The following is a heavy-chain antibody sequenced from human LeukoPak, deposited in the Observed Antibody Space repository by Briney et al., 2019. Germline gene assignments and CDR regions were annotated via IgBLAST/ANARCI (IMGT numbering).Heavy chain of an antibody. J-gene: IGHJ4*02. V-gene: IGHV1-69*01. CDR3: AREGDGYSRDYFDY. D-gene: IGHD5-24*01. CDR1: GGTFSSYA. CDR2: IIPIFGTA. Sequence: SVKVSCTASGGTFSSYAISWVRQAPGQGLEWMGWIIPIFGTANYAQKFQGRVTITADESTSTAYMELSSLRSEDTAVYYCAREGDGYSRDYFDYWGQGTLVTVSS.